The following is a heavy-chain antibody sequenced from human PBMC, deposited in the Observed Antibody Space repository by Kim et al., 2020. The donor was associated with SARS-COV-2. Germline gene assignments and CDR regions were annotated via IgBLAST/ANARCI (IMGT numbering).Heavy chain of an antibody. CDR3: ARGPGVGATNP. Sequence: SETLSLTCTVSGGSISSYYWSWIRQPPGKGLEWIGYIYYSGSTNYNPSLKSRVTISVDTSKNQFSLKLSSVTAADTAVYYCARGPGVGATNPWGQGTLVTVSS. V-gene: IGHV4-59*13. CDR1: GGSISSYY. CDR2: IYYSGST. J-gene: IGHJ5*02. D-gene: IGHD1-26*01.